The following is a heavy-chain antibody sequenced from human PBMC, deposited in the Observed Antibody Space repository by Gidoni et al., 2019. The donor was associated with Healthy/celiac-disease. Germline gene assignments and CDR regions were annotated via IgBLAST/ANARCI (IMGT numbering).Heavy chain of an antibody. D-gene: IGHD4-17*01. Sequence: QVQLQESGPGLVKPSQTLSLTCPVSGGSISSGGYYWSWIRQHPGKGLEWIGYIYYSGNTYYNPSRKSRVTISVDTSKNQFSLKLSSVTAADTAVYYCARVDYTVTTNSPYYYYYMDVWGKGTTVTVSS. J-gene: IGHJ6*03. CDR2: IYYSGNT. V-gene: IGHV4-31*03. CDR3: ARVDYTVTTNSPYYYYYMDV. CDR1: GGSISSGGYY.